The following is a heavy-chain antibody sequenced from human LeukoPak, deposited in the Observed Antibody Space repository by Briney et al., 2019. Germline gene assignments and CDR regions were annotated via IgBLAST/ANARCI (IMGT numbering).Heavy chain of an antibody. CDR1: GFTVSSNY. V-gene: IGHV3-53*01. J-gene: IGHJ4*02. Sequence: QTGGSLRLSCAASGFTVSSNYMSWVRQAPGKGLEWGSVIYSGGSTYYADSVKGRFTISRDNSKNTLYLQMNSLRAEDTAVYYCAKITIFGVVISSPDYWGQGTLVTVSS. CDR3: AKITIFGVVISSPDY. D-gene: IGHD3-3*01. CDR2: IYSGGST.